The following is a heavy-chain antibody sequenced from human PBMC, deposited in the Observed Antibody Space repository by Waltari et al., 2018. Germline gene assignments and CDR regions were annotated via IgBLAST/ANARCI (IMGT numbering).Heavy chain of an antibody. D-gene: IGHD2-8*02. CDR1: GGSIRSGDYH. CDR3: ARDYCTGGVSATYGMDV. Sequence: QVQLQESGPGLVKPSQTLSLTCTVSGGSIRSGDYHWSWIRQPPGKGLEWIGYSYYSGSTYYNPSLKSRVTISVDTSKNQFSLKLSSVTAADTAVYYCARDYCTGGVSATYGMDVWGQGTTVTVSS. V-gene: IGHV4-30-4*08. J-gene: IGHJ6*02. CDR2: SYYSGST.